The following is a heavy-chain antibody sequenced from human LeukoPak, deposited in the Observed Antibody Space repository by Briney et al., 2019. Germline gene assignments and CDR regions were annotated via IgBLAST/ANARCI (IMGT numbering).Heavy chain of an antibody. V-gene: IGHV3-73*01. J-gene: IGHJ4*02. CDR2: IRSKANSYAT. Sequence: GGSLKLSCAASGFTFSGSAMHWVRQASGKGLEWVGRIRSKANSYATAYAASVKGRFTISRDDSKNTAYLQMNSLKTEDTAVYYCTRHMYSCDYWGQGTLVTVSS. CDR1: GFTFSGSA. CDR3: TRHMYSCDY. D-gene: IGHD6-13*01.